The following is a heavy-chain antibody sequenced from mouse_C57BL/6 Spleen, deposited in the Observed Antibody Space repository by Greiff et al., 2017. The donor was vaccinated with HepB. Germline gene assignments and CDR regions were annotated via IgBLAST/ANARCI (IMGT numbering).Heavy chain of an antibody. CDR3: ARDEAQATTWFAY. D-gene: IGHD3-2*02. Sequence: EVKLVEPGGGLVKPGGSLKLPCAASGFTFSSYAMSWVRQTPEKRLEWVATISDGGSYTYYPDNVKGRFTISRDNAKNNLYLQMSHLKSEDTAMYYCARDEAQATTWFAYGGQGTLVTVSA. V-gene: IGHV5-4*01. J-gene: IGHJ3*01. CDR2: ISDGGSYT. CDR1: GFTFSSYA.